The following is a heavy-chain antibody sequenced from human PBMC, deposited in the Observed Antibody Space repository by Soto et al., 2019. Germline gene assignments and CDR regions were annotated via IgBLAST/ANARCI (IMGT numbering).Heavy chain of an antibody. V-gene: IGHV4-31*03. CDR2: LYYSGST. D-gene: IGHD4-17*01. J-gene: IGHJ6*02. Sequence: QVQLQESGPGLVKPSQTLSLTCTVSGGSISSGGYYWSWIRQHPGKGLEWIGYLYYSGSTYYNPSLKSRVTISVDTSKNQFSLKLSSVTAADTAVYYCASSIYGDYGDYYYYYGMDVWGQGTTVTVSS. CDR3: ASSIYGDYGDYYYYYGMDV. CDR1: GGSISSGGYY.